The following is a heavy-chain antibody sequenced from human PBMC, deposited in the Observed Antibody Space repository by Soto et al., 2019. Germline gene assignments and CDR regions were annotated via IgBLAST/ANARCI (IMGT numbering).Heavy chain of an antibody. D-gene: IGHD4-17*01. V-gene: IGHV1-69*13. CDR2: IIPIFGTA. CDR3: SMTTVVTPTYYYYGMDV. Sequence: ASVKVSCKASGGTFSSYAISWVRQAPGQGLEWMGGIIPIFGTANYAQKFKGRVTITADESTSTAYMEPSSLRPEDTAVYYCSMTTVVTPTYYYYGMDVWGQGTTVTVSS. J-gene: IGHJ6*02. CDR1: GGTFSSYA.